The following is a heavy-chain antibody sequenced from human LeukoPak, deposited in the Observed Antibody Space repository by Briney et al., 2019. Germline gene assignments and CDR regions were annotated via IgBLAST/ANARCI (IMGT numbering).Heavy chain of an antibody. J-gene: IGHJ4*02. V-gene: IGHV3-33*06. Sequence: PGGSLRLSCAASGFTFSNYDMHWVRQAPGKGLEGVAVIWYDGSNKYYADSVKGRFTLSRDNSKNTLYLQMNSLRAEDTAVYYCAKRNSGNYFDDWGQGSLVTVSS. CDR1: GFTFSNYD. D-gene: IGHD1-26*01. CDR2: IWYDGSNK. CDR3: AKRNSGNYFDD.